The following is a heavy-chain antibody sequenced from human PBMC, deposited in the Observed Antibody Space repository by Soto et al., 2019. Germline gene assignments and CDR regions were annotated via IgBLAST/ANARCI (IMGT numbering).Heavy chain of an antibody. CDR1: GYRFTTYW. CDR2: IYPGDSDT. Sequence: LKTSCKGSGYRFTTYWIGWVRQMPGKGLEWMGIIYPGDSDTRYSPSFQGQVTISADKSISTAYLQWSSLKASDTAMYYCARHGWTGSAYYYGMDVWGQGTTVTVSS. J-gene: IGHJ6*02. D-gene: IGHD3-9*01. CDR3: ARHGWTGSAYYYGMDV. V-gene: IGHV5-51*01.